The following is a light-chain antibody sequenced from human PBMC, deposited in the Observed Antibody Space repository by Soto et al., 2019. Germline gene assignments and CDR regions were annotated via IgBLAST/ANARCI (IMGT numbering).Light chain of an antibody. CDR3: QQYGSSPGT. CDR1: QRVSSSY. Sequence: EIVLTQSPGTLSLSPGERATLSCRASQRVSSSYLAWYQQKPGQAPRLLIYGASSRATGIPDRFSGSGSGTDFTVTISRLEPEDFAVYYCQQYGSSPGTFGGGTKVEIK. CDR2: GAS. J-gene: IGKJ4*01. V-gene: IGKV3-20*01.